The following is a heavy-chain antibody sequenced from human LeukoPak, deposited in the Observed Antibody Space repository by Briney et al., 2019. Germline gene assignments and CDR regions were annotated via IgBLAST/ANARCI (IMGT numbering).Heavy chain of an antibody. V-gene: IGHV3-9*01. Sequence: PGRSLRLSCAASGFTFDDYAMHWVRQAPGKGLEWDSGISWNSGSIGYADSVKGRFTISRDNAKNSLYLQMNSLRAEDTALYYCAKASYYYDSSGYQDYWGQGTLVTVSS. CDR1: GFTFDDYA. J-gene: IGHJ4*02. CDR3: AKASYYYDSSGYQDY. CDR2: ISWNSGSI. D-gene: IGHD3-22*01.